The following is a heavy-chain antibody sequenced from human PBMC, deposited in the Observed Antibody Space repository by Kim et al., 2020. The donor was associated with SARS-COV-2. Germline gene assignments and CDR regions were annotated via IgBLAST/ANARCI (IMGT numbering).Heavy chain of an antibody. J-gene: IGHJ6*02. CDR2: IWYDGSNK. V-gene: IGHV3-33*01. CDR1: GFTFSSYG. D-gene: IGHD4-17*01. Sequence: GGSLRLSCAASGFTFSSYGMHWVRQAPGKGLEWVAVIWYDGSNKYYADSVKGRFTISRDNSKNTLYLQMNSLRAEDTAVYYCAREWGPYGGNYYYYGMDVWGQGTTVTVSS. CDR3: AREWGPYGGNYYYYGMDV.